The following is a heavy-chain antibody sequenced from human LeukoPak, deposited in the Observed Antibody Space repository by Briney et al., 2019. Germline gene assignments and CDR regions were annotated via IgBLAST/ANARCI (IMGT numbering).Heavy chain of an antibody. V-gene: IGHV3-30-3*01. CDR3: ARESTVTTEFCFDY. D-gene: IGHD4-17*01. Sequence: PGGSLRLSCAASGFTFSSYAMHWVRQAPGKGLEWVAVISYDGSNKYYADSVKGRFTISRDNSKNTLYLQMNSLRAEDTAVYYCARESTVTTEFCFDYWGQGTLVTVSS. J-gene: IGHJ4*02. CDR1: GFTFSSYA. CDR2: ISYDGSNK.